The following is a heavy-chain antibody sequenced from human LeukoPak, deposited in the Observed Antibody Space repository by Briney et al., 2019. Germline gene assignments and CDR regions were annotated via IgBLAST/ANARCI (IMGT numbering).Heavy chain of an antibody. V-gene: IGHV1-69*05. Sequence: ASVKVSCKASGGTFSSYAISWVRQAPGQGLEWMGGIIPIFGTANYAQKFQGRVTITTDESTSTAYMELSSLRSEDTAVYYCAVTPGDYGAQRGFDYWGQGTLVTVSS. CDR2: IIPIFGTA. CDR3: AVTPGDYGAQRGFDY. CDR1: GGTFSSYA. J-gene: IGHJ4*02. D-gene: IGHD4-17*01.